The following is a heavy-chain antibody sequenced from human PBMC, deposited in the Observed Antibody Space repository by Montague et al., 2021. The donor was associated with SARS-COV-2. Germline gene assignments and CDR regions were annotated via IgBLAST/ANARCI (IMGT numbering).Heavy chain of an antibody. D-gene: IGHD3-10*01. V-gene: IGHV4-34*01. J-gene: IGHJ6*02. CDR1: SGSFRGYY. CDR3: ARLGAITLVRGITKADFSNYGMDV. CDR2: INHSGST. Sequence: DTLSLTRAVSSGSFRGYYWSWIRQPPGKGLEWIGEINHSGSTTXNPSLESRVSISVDTSNKQFSLKVTSVTAADTAVYYCARLGAITLVRGITKADFSNYGMDVWGQGTTVTVSS.